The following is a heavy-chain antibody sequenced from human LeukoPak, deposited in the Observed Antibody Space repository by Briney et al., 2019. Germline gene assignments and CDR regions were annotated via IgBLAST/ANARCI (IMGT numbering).Heavy chain of an antibody. CDR3: AKAVTMIVDAFDI. CDR1: GFTLSSYA. V-gene: IGHV3-23*01. D-gene: IGHD3-22*01. Sequence: GGSLRLSCAASGFTLSSYAMSWVRQAPGKGLEWVSAISGSGGSTYYADSVKGRFTISRDNSKNTLYLQMNSLRAEDTAVYYCAKAVTMIVDAFDIWGQGTMVTVSS. CDR2: ISGSGGST. J-gene: IGHJ3*02.